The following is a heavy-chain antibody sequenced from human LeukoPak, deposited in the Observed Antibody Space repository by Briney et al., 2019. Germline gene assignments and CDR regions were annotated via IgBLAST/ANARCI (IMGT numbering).Heavy chain of an antibody. CDR3: ARAKPKNMVRGLIMRRESRYYFDY. CDR2: ISGSSSHI. V-gene: IGHV3-21*04. Sequence: PGGSLRLSCAASGFTFSSYSMNWVRQAPGKGLEWVSSISGSSSHIYYADSVKGRFTISRDNAKNSLCLQMNSLRAEDTAVYYCARAKPKNMVRGLIMRRESRYYFDYWGQGTLVTVSS. CDR1: GFTFSSYS. J-gene: IGHJ4*02. D-gene: IGHD3-10*01.